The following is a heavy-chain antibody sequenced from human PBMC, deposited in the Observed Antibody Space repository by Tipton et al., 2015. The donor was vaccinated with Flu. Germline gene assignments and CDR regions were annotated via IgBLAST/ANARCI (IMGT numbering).Heavy chain of an antibody. CDR3: TAGVGATDHDY. CDR2: IKSKTDGGTR. Sequence: SLRLSCVASGFTFSKAWMSWVRQAPGKGLEWVGRIKSKTDGGTRDFPAPVKGRFAISRDDSRNTLYLQIDSLKTEDTAVYYCTAGVGATDHDYWGQGTLVTVSS. D-gene: IGHD1-26*01. V-gene: IGHV3-15*01. J-gene: IGHJ4*02. CDR1: GFTFSKAW.